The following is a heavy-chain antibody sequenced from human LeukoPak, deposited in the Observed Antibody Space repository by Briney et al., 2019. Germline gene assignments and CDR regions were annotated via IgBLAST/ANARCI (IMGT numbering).Heavy chain of an antibody. D-gene: IGHD2-2*02. CDR2: ISGSGTNT. V-gene: IGHV3-23*01. Sequence: GGSLRLSCAASGFTFDTYALSWVRPAAWKGLECVSAISGSGTNTYYAVSVKGRFTISRDNSKGTVFLQMNSLRAEDTAVYYCAKEYCSSTSCYIVDYWGQGTLVTVSS. CDR3: AKEYCSSTSCYIVDY. J-gene: IGHJ4*02. CDR1: GFTFDTYA.